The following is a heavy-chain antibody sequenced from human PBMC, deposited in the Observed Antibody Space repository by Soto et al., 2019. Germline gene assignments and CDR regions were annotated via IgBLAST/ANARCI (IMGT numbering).Heavy chain of an antibody. CDR1: GGSISSYS. Sequence: QVQLQESGPGLVKPSETLSLTCTVSGGSISSYSWSWIRQPPGKGLEWIGFIFYSGSTRYSPSLMSRVTISIDTSENQFSLKLSSATAADTAVYYCASMIGDPVLSFDSWGQGTLVAVSS. CDR3: ASMIGDPVLSFDS. V-gene: IGHV4-59*01. J-gene: IGHJ4*02. CDR2: IFYSGST. D-gene: IGHD3-10*02.